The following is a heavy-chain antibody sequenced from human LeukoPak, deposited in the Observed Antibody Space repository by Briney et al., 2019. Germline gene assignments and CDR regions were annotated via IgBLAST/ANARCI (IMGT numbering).Heavy chain of an antibody. J-gene: IGHJ4*02. Sequence: GRSLRLSCAASRFTFTSDVMSWVRQALEKGLGWVSPISGSGGGTYYADSVKGRFTISRDNSKNTLYLQTNSLRAEDTAVYYCARRGATGTHYFDYWGQGTLVTVSS. CDR1: RFTFTSDV. CDR2: ISGSGGGT. D-gene: IGHD3-9*01. CDR3: ARRGATGTHYFDY. V-gene: IGHV3-23*01.